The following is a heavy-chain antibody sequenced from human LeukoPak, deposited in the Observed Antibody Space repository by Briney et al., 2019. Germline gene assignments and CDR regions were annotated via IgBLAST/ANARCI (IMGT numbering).Heavy chain of an antibody. CDR3: AKGVRVGYVANWLDP. CDR2: INSNGGIT. V-gene: IGHV3-64*04. Sequence: PGGSLRLSCEASGFTFSNYIMRWVRQAPGKGLEHVSAINSNGGITFYAKSVQGRFTISRDNSKNTLYLQMNSLRAEDTAVYYCAKGVRVGYVANWLDPWGQGTLVTVSS. CDR1: GFTFSNYI. D-gene: IGHD5-12*01. J-gene: IGHJ5*02.